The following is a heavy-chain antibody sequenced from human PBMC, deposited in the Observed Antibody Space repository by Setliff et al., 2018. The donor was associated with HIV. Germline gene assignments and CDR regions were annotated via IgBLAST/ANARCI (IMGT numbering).Heavy chain of an antibody. CDR1: GFTFSDYY. CDR2: ISSSGDTR. D-gene: IGHD1-26*01. V-gene: IGHV3-11*04. J-gene: IGHJ6*03. CDR3: ASSVGTSLYYYYYMDV. Sequence: PGGSLRLSCAASGFTFSDYYMSWIRQAPGKGPEWVSYISSSGDTRYCADSVKGRFTISRDNAKNSLYLQMNSLRAEDTAVYYCASSVGTSLYYYYYMDVWGKGTTVTVSS.